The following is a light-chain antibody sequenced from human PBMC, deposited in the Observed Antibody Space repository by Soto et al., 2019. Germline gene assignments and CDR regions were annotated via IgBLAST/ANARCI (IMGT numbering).Light chain of an antibody. CDR1: SSNIGAGYD. V-gene: IGLV1-40*01. J-gene: IGLJ2*01. CDR2: GNS. Sequence: QSVLTQPPSVSGAPGQRLTISCTGSSSNIGAGYDVHWYQQLPGTAPKLLIYGNSNRPSGVPDRFSGSKSGTSASLAITGLQAEDEADYYCQSYDSSLSAPVVFGGGTKLTVL. CDR3: QSYDSSLSAPVV.